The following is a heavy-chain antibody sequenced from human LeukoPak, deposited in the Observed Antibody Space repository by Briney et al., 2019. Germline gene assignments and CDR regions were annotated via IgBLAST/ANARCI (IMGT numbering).Heavy chain of an antibody. CDR1: SGSFSAYY. D-gene: IGHD2-15*01. V-gene: IGHV4-34*01. CDR3: ARDRLRLGYERTNWFDP. J-gene: IGHJ5*02. Sequence: SETLSLTCAAYSGSFSAYYWSWIRQPPGKGLEWIGEINHSGSTNYNPSLKSRVTISVDTSKNQFSLKLRSVTAADTAVYYCARDRLRLGYERTNWFDPWGQGTLVTVSS. CDR2: INHSGST.